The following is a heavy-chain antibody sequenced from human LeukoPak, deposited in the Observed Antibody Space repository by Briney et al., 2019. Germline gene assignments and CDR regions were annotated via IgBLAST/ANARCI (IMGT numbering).Heavy chain of an antibody. CDR2: ISYDGSNE. CDR3: TRGRGSYSLDY. D-gene: IGHD1-26*01. J-gene: IGHJ4*02. V-gene: IGHV3-30*01. CDR1: GFTLSSYA. Sequence: GGSLRLSCAASGFTLSSYAMHWVRQAPGRGLEWGAIISYDGSNEHYADSVKGRFTISRDNSKNTLYLQMNSLRAEDTAIYYCTRGRGSYSLDYWGRGTLVTVSS.